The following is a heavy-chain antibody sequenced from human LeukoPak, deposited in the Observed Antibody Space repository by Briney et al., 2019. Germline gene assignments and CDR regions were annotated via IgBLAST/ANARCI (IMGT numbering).Heavy chain of an antibody. CDR1: GGSISSYY. CDR2: IYYSGST. V-gene: IGHV4-59*01. J-gene: IGHJ3*02. Sequence: SETLSLTCTVSGGSISSYYWSWIRQPPGKGLEWIGYIYYSGSTNYNPSLKSRVTILVDTSKNQFSLKLSSVTAADTAVYYCAGVDTAMVKDAFDIWGQGTMVTVSS. D-gene: IGHD5-18*01. CDR3: AGVDTAMVKDAFDI.